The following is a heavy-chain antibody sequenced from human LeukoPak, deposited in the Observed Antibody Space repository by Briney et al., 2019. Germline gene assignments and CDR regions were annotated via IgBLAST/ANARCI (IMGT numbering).Heavy chain of an antibody. CDR1: GYTFTSYD. V-gene: IGHV1-8*01. Sequence: ASVKVSCKASGYTFTSYDINWVRQATGQGLEWMGWMNPNSGNTDYAQKFQGRVTMTRNTSISTAYMELSSLKSEDTAVYYCARVDTAKRSTKYNWFDPWGQGTLVPVSS. CDR3: ARVDTAKRSTKYNWFDP. D-gene: IGHD5-18*01. J-gene: IGHJ5*02. CDR2: MNPNSGNT.